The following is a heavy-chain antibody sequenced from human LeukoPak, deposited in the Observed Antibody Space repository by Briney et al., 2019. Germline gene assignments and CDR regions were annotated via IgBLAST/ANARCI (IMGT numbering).Heavy chain of an antibody. V-gene: IGHV1-69*06. D-gene: IGHD2-2*01. J-gene: IGHJ4*02. CDR1: GGTFSSYA. CDR2: IIPIFGTA. CDR3: ATSRGYCSSTSCSGVFDY. Sequence: ASVKVSCKASGGTFSSYAISWVRQAPGQGLEWMGGIIPIFGTANYAQKFQGRVTITADKSTSTAYMELSSLRSEDTAVYYCATSRGYCSSTSCSGVFDYWGQGTLVTVSS.